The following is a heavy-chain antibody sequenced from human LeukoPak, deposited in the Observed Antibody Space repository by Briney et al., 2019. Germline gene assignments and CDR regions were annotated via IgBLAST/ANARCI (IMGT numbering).Heavy chain of an antibody. Sequence: SETLSLTCTVSGGSISSGSYYWSWIRQPAGKGLEWIGRIYTSGSTNYNPSLKSRVTISVDTSKNQFSLKLSSVTAADTAVYYCARGRAGGSDSSGYYPINFDYWGQGTLVTVSS. CDR2: IYTSGST. V-gene: IGHV4-61*02. D-gene: IGHD3-22*01. J-gene: IGHJ4*02. CDR3: ARGRAGGSDSSGYYPINFDY. CDR1: GGSISSGSYY.